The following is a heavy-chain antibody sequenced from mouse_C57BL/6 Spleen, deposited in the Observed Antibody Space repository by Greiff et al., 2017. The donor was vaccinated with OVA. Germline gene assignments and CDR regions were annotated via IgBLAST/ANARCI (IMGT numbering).Heavy chain of an antibody. J-gene: IGHJ2*01. CDR2: IKNKATGYTT. Sequence: EVQGVESGGGLVQPGGSLSLSCAASGFTFSDYYMSWVRQTPGKAFEWMAFIKNKATGYTTKYSASVRGRFTISRDESQSILYLHMNALRTEDSATYYCARTGTRDYWGQGTTLTVSS. D-gene: IGHD3-3*01. CDR1: GFTFSDYY. CDR3: ARTGTRDY. V-gene: IGHV7-3*01.